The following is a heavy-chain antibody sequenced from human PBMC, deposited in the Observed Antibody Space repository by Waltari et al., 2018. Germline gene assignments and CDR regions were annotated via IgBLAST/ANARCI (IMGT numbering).Heavy chain of an antibody. CDR1: GYTFTDYY. J-gene: IGHJ4*02. CDR3: AILGVWSGYPYYFDY. V-gene: IGHV1-69-2*01. D-gene: IGHD3-3*01. Sequence: EVQLVQSGAEVKKPGATVKISCKASGYTFTDYYMHWVQQAPGKGLEWMGRVDPEDGETIYVEKFQGRVTITADTSTDTAYMELSSLRSEDTAVYYCAILGVWSGYPYYFDYWGQGTLVTVSS. CDR2: VDPEDGET.